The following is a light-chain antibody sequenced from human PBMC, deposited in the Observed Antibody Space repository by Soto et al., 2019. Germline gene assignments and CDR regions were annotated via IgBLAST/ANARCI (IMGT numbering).Light chain of an antibody. Sequence: EIVLTQSPCTLSLSPGERATLSCRASQSGSSSYLAWYQQKPGQAPRLLIYGASSRATGIPDRFSGSGSGTDFTLTISRLEPEDFAVYYCQQYGSSPPYTFGQGTTLEIK. J-gene: IGKJ2*01. CDR1: QSGSSSY. CDR3: QQYGSSPPYT. CDR2: GAS. V-gene: IGKV3-20*01.